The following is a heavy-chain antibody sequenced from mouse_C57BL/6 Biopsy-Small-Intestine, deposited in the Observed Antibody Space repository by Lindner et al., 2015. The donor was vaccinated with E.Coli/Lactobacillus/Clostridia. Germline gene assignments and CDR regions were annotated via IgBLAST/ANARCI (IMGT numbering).Heavy chain of an antibody. J-gene: IGHJ1*03. D-gene: IGHD1-1*01. CDR3: ARKGVITTVVAPDWYFDV. Sequence: VQLQESGPELVKPGASVKLSCKASGYTFTSYDINWVKQRPGQGLEWIGWIYPRDGNTKYNEKFRGKATLTVDTSSSTAYMDLHSLTSEDSAVFFCARKGVITTVVAPDWYFDVWGTGTTVTVSS. CDR1: GYTFTSYD. CDR2: IYPRDGNT. V-gene: IGHV1-85*01.